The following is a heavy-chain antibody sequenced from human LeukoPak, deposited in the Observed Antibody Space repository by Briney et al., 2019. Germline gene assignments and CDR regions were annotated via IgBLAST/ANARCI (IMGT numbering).Heavy chain of an antibody. V-gene: IGHV3-21*01. CDR3: ARRGGIYY. CDR1: GFTFSSYS. CDR2: ISSSSRNI. Sequence: GGSLRLSCAASGFTFSSYSMNWVRQAPGKGLEWVSVISSSSRNIYYADSVKGRFTISRHNAKKSLSLQMNSLRGEDTAVYYCARRGGIYYWGQGTLVTVSS. J-gene: IGHJ4*02. D-gene: IGHD3-16*01.